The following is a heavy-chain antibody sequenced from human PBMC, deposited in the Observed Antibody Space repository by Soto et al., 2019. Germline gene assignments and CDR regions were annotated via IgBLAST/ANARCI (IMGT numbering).Heavy chain of an antibody. Sequence: DVQLVESGGGLVQPGGSLRLSCAASGLTFSSYWMHWVRQDPEKGLMWVSRIGTDGTTTTYADSVKGRFTISRDNTKNTLYLQMNSLRAEDTAVYYCASQSSNPWSVAYWGQGTLVTVSS. J-gene: IGHJ4*02. CDR2: IGTDGTTT. CDR3: ASQSSNPWSVAY. D-gene: IGHD3-3*01. V-gene: IGHV3-74*01. CDR1: GLTFSSYW.